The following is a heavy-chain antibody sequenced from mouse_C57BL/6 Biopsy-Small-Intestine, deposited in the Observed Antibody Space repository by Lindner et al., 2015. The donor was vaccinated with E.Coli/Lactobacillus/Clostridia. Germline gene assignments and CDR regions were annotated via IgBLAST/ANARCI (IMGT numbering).Heavy chain of an antibody. J-gene: IGHJ2*01. D-gene: IGHD2-2*01. CDR2: INSDGGST. CDR3: ASLFYYGYDVYYFDY. CDR1: EYEFPSHD. Sequence: VQLQESGGGLVQPGESLKLSCESNEYEFPSHDMSWVRKTPEKRLELVAAINSDGGSTYYPDTMERRFIISRDNTKKTLYLQMSSLRSEDTALYYCASLFYYGYDVYYFDYWGQGTTLTVSS. V-gene: IGHV5-2*01.